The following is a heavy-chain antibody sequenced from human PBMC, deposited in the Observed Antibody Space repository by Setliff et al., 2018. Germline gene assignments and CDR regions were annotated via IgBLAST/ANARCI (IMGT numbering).Heavy chain of an antibody. CDR2: ISTSGST. J-gene: IGHJ4*02. CDR1: GGSISGYY. V-gene: IGHV4-4*07. D-gene: IGHD5-18*01. Sequence: SETLSLTCTVSGGSISGYYWSWIRQPAGKGLEWIGRISTSGSTNYNPSLKSRLTMSVDTSKNQFSLKVTSVTAADTAVYYCVRSMPDTANFGYWGQGTLVTVSS. CDR3: VRSMPDTANFGY.